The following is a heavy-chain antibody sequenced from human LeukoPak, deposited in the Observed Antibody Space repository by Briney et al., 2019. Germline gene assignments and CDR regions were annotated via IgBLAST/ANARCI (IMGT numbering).Heavy chain of an antibody. CDR3: AKFSSSWVLVYYYMDV. Sequence: GGSLRLSCAASGFTFSSYWMSWVRQAPGEGLEWGSAISGSGGSTYYADSVKGRFTISRDNSKNTLYLQMNSLRAEDTAVYYCAKFSSSWVLVYYYMDVWGKGTTVTVSS. V-gene: IGHV3-23*01. D-gene: IGHD6-13*01. CDR1: GFTFSSYW. J-gene: IGHJ6*03. CDR2: ISGSGGST.